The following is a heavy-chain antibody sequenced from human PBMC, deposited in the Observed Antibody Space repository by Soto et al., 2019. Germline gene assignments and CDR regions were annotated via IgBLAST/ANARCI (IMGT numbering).Heavy chain of an antibody. J-gene: IGHJ4*01. V-gene: IGHV2-5*02. D-gene: IGHD1-20*01. CDR3: AHSPLGITGTPGGYFDY. CDR2: IYWDDDK. CDR1: GFSLSTSGVG. Sequence: QITLKESGPTLVKPTQTLTLTCTFSGFSLSTSGVGVGWIRQPPGKALEWLALIYWDDDKRYSPSLKSRLTITKDTSKNQVVLTMTNMDPVDTATYYCAHSPLGITGTPGGYFDYWGHGTLVTVSS.